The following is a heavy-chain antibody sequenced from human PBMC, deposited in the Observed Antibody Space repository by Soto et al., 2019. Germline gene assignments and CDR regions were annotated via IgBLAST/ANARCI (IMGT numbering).Heavy chain of an antibody. CDR2: ISSSSSYI. J-gene: IGHJ5*02. D-gene: IGHD2-2*01. V-gene: IGHV3-21*01. Sequence: GGSLRLSCAASRFTFSSYSMNWVRQAPGKGLEWVSSISSSSSYIYYADSVKGRFTISRDNAKNSLYLQMNSLRAEDTAVYYCARDLQDIVVVPAAMWFDPWGQGTLVTVSS. CDR3: ARDLQDIVVVPAAMWFDP. CDR1: RFTFSSYS.